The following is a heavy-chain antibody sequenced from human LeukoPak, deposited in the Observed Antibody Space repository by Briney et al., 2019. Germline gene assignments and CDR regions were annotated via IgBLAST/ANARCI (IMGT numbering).Heavy chain of an antibody. CDR2: IIPIFGTA. CDR1: GYTFTDYY. Sequence: ASVKVSCKASGYTFTDYYMHWVRQAPGHGLEWMGGIIPIFGTANYAQKFQGRVTITADESTSTAYMDLSSLRSDDTAVYYCARAFGYSNGYYYHYMDVWGKGTTVTIS. CDR3: ARAFGYSNGYYYHYMDV. D-gene: IGHD5-18*01. J-gene: IGHJ6*03. V-gene: IGHV1-69*13.